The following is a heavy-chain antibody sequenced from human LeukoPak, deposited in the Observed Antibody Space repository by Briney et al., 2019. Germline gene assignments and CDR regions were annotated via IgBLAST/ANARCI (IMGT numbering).Heavy chain of an antibody. Sequence: GGSLRLSCAASGFTFSSYAMSWVRHAPGKGLEWVSAISGSGGSTYYADSVKGRFTISRDNSKNTLYLQMNSLRAEDTAVYYCAKSPGELLWFGELVYWGQGTLVTVSS. CDR2: ISGSGGST. V-gene: IGHV3-23*01. D-gene: IGHD3-10*01. CDR3: AKSPGELLWFGELVY. CDR1: GFTFSSYA. J-gene: IGHJ4*02.